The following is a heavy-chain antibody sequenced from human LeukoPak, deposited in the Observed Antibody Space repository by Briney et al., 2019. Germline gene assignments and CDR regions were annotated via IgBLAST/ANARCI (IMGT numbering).Heavy chain of an antibody. J-gene: IGHJ4*02. CDR1: GGSISSSSYY. CDR3: ARRAGGYSHPYDY. Sequence: PSETLSLTCTVSGGSISSSSYYWGWIRQPPGTGLEWIGSIYYSGSTYYNPSLKSRVTISVDTSKNQFSLKLSSVTAADTAVYYCARRAGGYSHPYDYWGQGILVTVSS. V-gene: IGHV4-39*07. CDR2: IYYSGST. D-gene: IGHD4-23*01.